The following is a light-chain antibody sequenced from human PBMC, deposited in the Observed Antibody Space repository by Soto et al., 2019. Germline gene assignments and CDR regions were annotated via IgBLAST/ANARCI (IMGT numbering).Light chain of an antibody. CDR1: QSVSSN. Sequence: EIVMTQSPATLSVSPGERATLSCRARQSVSSNLAWYQQKPGQAPRLLIYGASTRDTGIPARFSGSGSGTEFTLTISSLQSEDFAVYYCQQYNNWPPMYTFGQGTKLEIK. V-gene: IGKV3D-15*01. CDR3: QQYNNWPPMYT. J-gene: IGKJ2*01. CDR2: GAS.